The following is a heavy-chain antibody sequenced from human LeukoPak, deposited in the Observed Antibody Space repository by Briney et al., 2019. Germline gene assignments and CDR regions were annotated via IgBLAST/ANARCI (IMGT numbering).Heavy chain of an antibody. Sequence: ASVTVSCKASGYTFTSYYMHWVRQAPGQGPHSMGWISAYNGNTNYAQKLQGRVTMTTDTSTSTAYMELRSLRSDDTAVYYCARVSYIVVVTAIGDIDYWGQGTLVTVSS. CDR3: ARVSYIVVVTAIGDIDY. CDR1: GYTFTSYY. D-gene: IGHD2-21*02. V-gene: IGHV1-18*04. J-gene: IGHJ4*02. CDR2: ISAYNGNT.